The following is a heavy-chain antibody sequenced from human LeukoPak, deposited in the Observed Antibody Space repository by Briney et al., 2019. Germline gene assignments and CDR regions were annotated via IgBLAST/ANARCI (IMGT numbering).Heavy chain of an antibody. V-gene: IGHV3-33*08. Sequence: GGSLRLSCAASGFTFSNYAINWVRQAPGKGLEWVAVIWYDGSNKYYADSVKGRFTISRDNSKNTLYLQMNSLRAEDTAVYYCARERGAVADYYFDYWGQGTLVTVSS. CDR1: GFTFSNYA. CDR2: IWYDGSNK. CDR3: ARERGAVADYYFDY. J-gene: IGHJ4*02. D-gene: IGHD6-19*01.